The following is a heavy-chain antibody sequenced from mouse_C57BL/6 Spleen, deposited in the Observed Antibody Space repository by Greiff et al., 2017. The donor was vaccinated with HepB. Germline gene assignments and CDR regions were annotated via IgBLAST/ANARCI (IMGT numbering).Heavy chain of an antibody. CDR2: IYPGSGNT. CDR1: GYTYTDYY. CDR3: ARWAYYSNLDY. Sequence: QVQLQQPGAELVRPGASVKLSCKASGYTYTDYYINWVKQRPGQGLEWIARIYPGSGNTYYNEKFKGKATLTAEKSSSTAYMQLSSLTSEDSAVYFCARWAYYSNLDYWGQGTTLTVSS. V-gene: IGHV1-76*01. J-gene: IGHJ2*01. D-gene: IGHD2-5*01.